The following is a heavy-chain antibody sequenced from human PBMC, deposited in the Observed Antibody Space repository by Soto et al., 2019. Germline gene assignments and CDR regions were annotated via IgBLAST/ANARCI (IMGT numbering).Heavy chain of an antibody. J-gene: IGHJ6*02. CDR1: GFTFSSYA. Sequence: QVQLVESGGGVVQPGRSLRLSCAASGFTFSSYAMHWVRQAPGKGLEWVAVISYDGSNKYYADSVKGRFTISRDNSKNXLYLQMNSLRAEDTAVYYCARDWLVVVIGNYGMDVWGQGTTVTVSS. V-gene: IGHV3-30-3*01. CDR2: ISYDGSNK. CDR3: ARDWLVVVIGNYGMDV. D-gene: IGHD3-22*01.